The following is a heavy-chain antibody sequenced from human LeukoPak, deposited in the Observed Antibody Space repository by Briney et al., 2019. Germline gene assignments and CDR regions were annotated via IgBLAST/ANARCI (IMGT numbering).Heavy chain of an antibody. V-gene: IGHV3-48*03. J-gene: IGHJ6*02. Sequence: GGSLRLSCEASGFTFSSYEINWVRQAPGKGLEWVSYISSSGSTIYYADSVKGRFTISTDNAKNSLYLQMNSLRAEDTAVYYCARARKDYYDSSGYSYYYGMDVWGQGTTVTVSS. D-gene: IGHD3-22*01. CDR2: ISSSGSTI. CDR3: ARARKDYYDSSGYSYYYGMDV. CDR1: GFTFSSYE.